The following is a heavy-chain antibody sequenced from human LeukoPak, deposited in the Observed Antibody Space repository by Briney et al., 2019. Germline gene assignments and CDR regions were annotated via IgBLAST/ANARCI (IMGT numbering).Heavy chain of an antibody. V-gene: IGHV4-34*01. CDR1: GGSFSGYY. J-gene: IGHJ3*02. D-gene: IGHD3-9*01. CDR3: ARGVPLRYPYQRVFQRGGHAFDI. CDR2: INHSGST. Sequence: PSETLSLTCAVYGGSFSGYYWSWIREPPGKGLEWIGEINHSGSTNYNPSLKSRVTISVDTSKNQFSLKLSSVTAADTAVYYCARGVPLRYPYQRVFQRGGHAFDIWGQGTMVTVSS.